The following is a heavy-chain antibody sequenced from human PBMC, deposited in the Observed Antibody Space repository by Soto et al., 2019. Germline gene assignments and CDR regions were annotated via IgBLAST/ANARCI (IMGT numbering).Heavy chain of an antibody. D-gene: IGHD3-10*01. CDR1: GGSISSYY. Sequence: SETLSLTCTFSGGSISSYYWSLIRQPPGKGLEWIGYIYYSGSTNYNPSLKSRVTISVDTSKNQFSLKLSSVTAADTAVYYCARVITMVRGDYWYFDLWGRGTLVTVS. V-gene: IGHV4-59*01. J-gene: IGHJ2*01. CDR2: IYYSGST. CDR3: ARVITMVRGDYWYFDL.